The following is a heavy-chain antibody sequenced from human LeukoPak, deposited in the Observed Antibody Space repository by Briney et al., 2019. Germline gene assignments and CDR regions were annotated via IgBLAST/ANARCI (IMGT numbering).Heavy chain of an antibody. CDR2: INPNSGGT. CDR3: ARDLGSYGDYAFDI. Sequence: EASVKVSCKASGYTFTIYYMHWVRQAPGQGLEWMGWINPNSGGTNYAQKFQGRVTMTRDTSISTAYMELSRLRSDDTAVYYCARDLGSYGDYAFDIWGQGTMVTVSS. V-gene: IGHV1-2*02. CDR1: GYTFTIYY. J-gene: IGHJ3*02. D-gene: IGHD4-17*01.